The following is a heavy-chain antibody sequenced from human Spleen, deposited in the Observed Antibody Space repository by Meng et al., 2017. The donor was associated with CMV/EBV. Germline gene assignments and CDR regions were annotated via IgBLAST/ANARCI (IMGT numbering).Heavy chain of an antibody. Sequence: ETLSLTCAASGFTFSSYWMHWVRQAPGKGLVWVSRINSDGSTTDYADSVKGRFTISRDNAKNTLYLQMNSLRTEDTAVYHCGSGSYCSSTSCYEDYWGQGTLVTVSS. CDR2: INSDGSTT. J-gene: IGHJ4*02. V-gene: IGHV3-74*01. CDR3: GSGSYCSSTSCYEDY. CDR1: GFTFSSYW. D-gene: IGHD2-2*01.